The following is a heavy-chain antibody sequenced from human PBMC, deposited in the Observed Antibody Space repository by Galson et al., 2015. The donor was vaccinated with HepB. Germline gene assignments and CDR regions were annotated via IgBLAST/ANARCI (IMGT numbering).Heavy chain of an antibody. CDR3: ARDQALVSFYGMDV. CDR1: GFTFSSYG. CDR2: IWYDGSNK. Sequence: SLRLSCAASGFTFSSYGMHWVRQAPGKGLEWVAVIWYDGSNKYYADSVKGRFTISRDNSKNTLYLQMNSLRAEDTAVYYCARDQALVSFYGMDVWGQGTTVTVSS. V-gene: IGHV3-33*01. J-gene: IGHJ6*02. D-gene: IGHD2-8*01.